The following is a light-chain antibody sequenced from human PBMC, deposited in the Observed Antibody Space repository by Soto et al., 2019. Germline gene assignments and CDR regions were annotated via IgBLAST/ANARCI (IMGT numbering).Light chain of an antibody. CDR1: QTISNY. V-gene: IGKV1-39*01. Sequence: DIRMTQSPASLSASVGDRVTITCRASQTISNYLNWYQQKPGAAPELLIYSASTLQSGVPSRFSGSGFGTDYTLTISSLQPADFAVYYCQQTFRTPHTFGQGTKVDIK. J-gene: IGKJ2*01. CDR3: QQTFRTPHT. CDR2: SAS.